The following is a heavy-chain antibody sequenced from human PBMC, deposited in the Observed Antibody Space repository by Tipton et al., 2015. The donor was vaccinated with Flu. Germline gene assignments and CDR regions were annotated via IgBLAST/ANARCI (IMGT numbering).Heavy chain of an antibody. CDR3: AREFYESARHYYYGMDV. Sequence: QLVQSGGGLIQPGGSLRLSCAVSGFTVSTNFMSWVRRAPGKGLEWVSIIYSGGTTYYADSVKGRFTISRDNSKNTLFLQMDSLRAEDTAVYYCAREFYESARHYYYGMDVWGQGTTVTVSS. V-gene: IGHV3-53*01. J-gene: IGHJ6*02. CDR2: IYSGGTT. CDR1: GFTVSTNF. D-gene: IGHD3-22*01.